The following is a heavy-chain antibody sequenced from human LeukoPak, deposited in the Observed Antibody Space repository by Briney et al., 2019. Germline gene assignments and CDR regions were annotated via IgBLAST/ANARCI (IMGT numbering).Heavy chain of an antibody. CDR3: ARDPLTPYDYYMDV. CDR1: GFNFDDYA. Sequence: GRSLRLSCAASGFNFDDYAMHWVRQAPGKGLEWVSGISWNSGDIGYADSVKGRFTISRDNAKNSLYLQMNSLRVEDKAVYYCARDPLTPYDYYMDVWGKGTTVTVSS. V-gene: IGHV3-9*01. J-gene: IGHJ6*03. CDR2: ISWNSGDI. D-gene: IGHD3-9*01.